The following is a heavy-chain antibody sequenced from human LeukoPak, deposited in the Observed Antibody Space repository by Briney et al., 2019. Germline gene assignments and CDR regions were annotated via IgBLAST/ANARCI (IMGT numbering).Heavy chain of an antibody. J-gene: IGHJ4*02. CDR2: IYYSGST. V-gene: IGHV4-31*03. Sequence: SQTLSLTCTVSGGSISSGGYYWSWIRQHPGKGLEWIGYIYYSGSTYYNPSLKSRVTISVDTSKNQFSLKLSSVTAADTAVYYCARYSGSYYYPPAWDLWGQGTPVTVSS. CDR3: ARYSGSYYYPPAWDL. D-gene: IGHD1-26*01. CDR1: GGSISSGGYY.